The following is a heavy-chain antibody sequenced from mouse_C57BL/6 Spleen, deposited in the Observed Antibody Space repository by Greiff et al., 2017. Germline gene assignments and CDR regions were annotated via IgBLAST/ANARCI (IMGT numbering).Heavy chain of an antibody. CDR2: ISNGGGST. D-gene: IGHD1-1*01. Sequence: EVQRVESGGGLVQPGGSLKLSCAASGFTFSDYYMYWVRQTPEKRLEWVAYISNGGGSTYYPDTVKGRFTISGDNAKNTLYLQMSRLKSEDTAMYYCARQRGFGSSYPSYWYFDVWGTGTTVTVSS. J-gene: IGHJ1*03. V-gene: IGHV5-12*01. CDR1: GFTFSDYY. CDR3: ARQRGFGSSYPSYWYFDV.